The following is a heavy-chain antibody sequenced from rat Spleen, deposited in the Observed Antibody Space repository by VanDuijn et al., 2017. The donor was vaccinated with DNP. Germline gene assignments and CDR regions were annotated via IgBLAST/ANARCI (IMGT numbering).Heavy chain of an antibody. V-gene: IGHV5-17*01. CDR1: GFTFSDYA. D-gene: IGHD1-4*01. J-gene: IGHJ2*01. CDR3: AGRPPPTRGPFDY. Sequence: EVQLVESGGGLVQPGNSLKLSCAASGFTFSDYAMAWVRQSLRKGLEWVAVIIYDGSNTYYRDSVKGRFTISRDNAKRTLYLQMDSLRSEDTATYYCAGRPPPTRGPFDYWGQGVMVTVSS. CDR2: IIYDGSNT.